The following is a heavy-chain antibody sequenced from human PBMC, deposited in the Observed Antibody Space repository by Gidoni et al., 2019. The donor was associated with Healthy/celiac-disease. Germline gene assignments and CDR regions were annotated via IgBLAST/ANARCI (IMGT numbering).Heavy chain of an antibody. CDR2: IYPVDSDT. CDR3: AIHSGYCSSTSCYRYYYYGMDV. D-gene: IGHD2-2*02. Sequence: EVQLVQSGAEVKQPGETLKIYCKGSGYSFTSYSIGWVPQMHGQGMEWMGIIYPVDSDTGYSPSFQGQVTISADKSISTAYLQWSSLKASDTARYYCAIHSGYCSSTSCYRYYYYGMDVWGQGTTVTVSS. CDR1: GYSFTSYS. V-gene: IGHV5-51*01. J-gene: IGHJ6*02.